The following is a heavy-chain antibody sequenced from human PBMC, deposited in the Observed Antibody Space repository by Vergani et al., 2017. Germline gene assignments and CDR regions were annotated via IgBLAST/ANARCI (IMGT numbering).Heavy chain of an antibody. Sequence: QVQLVQSGAAVKKPGASVKVSCKASGYTFTGYYMHWVRQAPGQGLEWMGWINPNSGGTNYAQKFQGRVTITADESTSTAYMELSSLRSEDTAVYYCAGPGGWAVFSPSPYGMDVWGQGTTVTVSS. CDR1: GYTFTGYY. CDR2: INPNSGGT. V-gene: IGHV1-2*02. J-gene: IGHJ6*02. CDR3: AGPGGWAVFSPSPYGMDV. D-gene: IGHD3-16*01.